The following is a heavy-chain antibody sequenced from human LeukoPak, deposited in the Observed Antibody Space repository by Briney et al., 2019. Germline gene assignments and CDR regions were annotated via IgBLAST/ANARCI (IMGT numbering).Heavy chain of an antibody. Sequence: GGSLRLSCAASGFTFSSYEMHWVRQAPGKGLEYVSAISSNGGSTYYANSVKGRFTISRDNSKNTLYLQMGSLRAEDMAAYYCARTRYCSSTSCLRGYFDYWGQGTLVTVSS. CDR3: ARTRYCSSTSCLRGYFDY. J-gene: IGHJ4*02. CDR2: ISSNGGST. V-gene: IGHV3-64*01. CDR1: GFTFSSYE. D-gene: IGHD2-2*01.